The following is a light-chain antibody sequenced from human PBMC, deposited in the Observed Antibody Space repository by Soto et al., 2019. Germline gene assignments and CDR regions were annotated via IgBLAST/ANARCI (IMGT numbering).Light chain of an antibody. J-gene: IGKJ4*01. V-gene: IGKV3D-15*01. CDR3: QQFGNWPLT. CDR1: QDVDIY. CDR2: GAS. Sequence: EIVMTQSPATLSVSPGERATLSCRASQDVDIYLAWYQQKPGQAPRLLISGASTRATGIPARFSGSGSGTEFTLTSSILQSEDVGVYYCQQFGNWPLTFGGGTNVEIK.